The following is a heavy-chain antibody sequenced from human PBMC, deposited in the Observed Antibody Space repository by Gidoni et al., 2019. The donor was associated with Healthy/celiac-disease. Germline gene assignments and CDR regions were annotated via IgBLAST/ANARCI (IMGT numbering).Heavy chain of an antibody. J-gene: IGHJ3*02. CDR3: ARVYCGGDCYSYEDAFDI. CDR1: GCSISSYY. CDR2: IYYSGST. V-gene: IGHV4-59*01. Sequence: QGQLKESGPGRVKPSETLSLTCTVSGCSISSYYWSWIRQPPGKGLEWIGYIYYSGSTNYNPSLKSRVTISVDTSKNQFSLKLSSVTAADTAVYYCARVYCGGDCYSYEDAFDIWGQGTMVTVFS. D-gene: IGHD2-21*02.